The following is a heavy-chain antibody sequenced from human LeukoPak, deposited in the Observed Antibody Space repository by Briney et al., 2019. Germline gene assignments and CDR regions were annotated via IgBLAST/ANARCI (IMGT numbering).Heavy chain of an antibody. CDR2: IIPIFGTA. Sequence: SVKVSCKASGGTFSSYAISWVRQAPGQGLEWMGGIIPIFGTANYAQKFQGRVTNTADESTSTAYMELSSLRSEDTAVYYCARGAPERDCSSTSCYLVYWGQGTLVTVSS. J-gene: IGHJ4*02. CDR3: ARGAPERDCSSTSCYLVY. V-gene: IGHV1-69*13. D-gene: IGHD2-2*01. CDR1: GGTFSSYA.